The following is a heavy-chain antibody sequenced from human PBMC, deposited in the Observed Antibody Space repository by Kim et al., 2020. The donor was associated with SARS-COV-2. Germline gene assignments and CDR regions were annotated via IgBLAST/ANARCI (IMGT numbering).Heavy chain of an antibody. J-gene: IGHJ4*02. V-gene: IGHV4-39*01. CDR2: IYYGGTT. CDR1: GGSISSSSYY. Sequence: SETLSLTCTVSGGSISSSSYYWGWIRQPPGKGLEWIGSIYYGGTTYYKPSLQSRVTISIDTSKNQFSLNLSSVTAADTAVYYCARFGNTWFEFDYWGQGTLVTVSS. D-gene: IGHD6-13*01. CDR3: ARFGNTWFEFDY.